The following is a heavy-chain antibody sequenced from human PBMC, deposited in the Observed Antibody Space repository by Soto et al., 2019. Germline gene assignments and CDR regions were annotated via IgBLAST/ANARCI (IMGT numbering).Heavy chain of an antibody. D-gene: IGHD4-17*01. Sequence: PGVSLRLSCAASGFTFSSYAMHWVRQAPGKGLEWVAVISYDGSNKYYADSVKGRFTISRDNSKNTLYLQMNSLRAEDTAVYYCARDRPMTTVTTALDDWGQGTLVTVSS. J-gene: IGHJ4*02. CDR2: ISYDGSNK. V-gene: IGHV3-30-3*01. CDR1: GFTFSSYA. CDR3: ARDRPMTTVTTALDD.